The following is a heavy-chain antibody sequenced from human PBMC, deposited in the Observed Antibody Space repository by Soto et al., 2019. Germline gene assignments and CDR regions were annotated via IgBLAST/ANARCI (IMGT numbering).Heavy chain of an antibody. CDR2: IYHSGST. V-gene: IGHV4-30-2*01. CDR3: ARGGGVTTTGDDY. D-gene: IGHD4-4*01. J-gene: IGHJ4*02. Sequence: QLQLQESGSGLVKPSQTLSLTCAVSGGSINTATHSWSWIRQPPGKGLEWIGYIYHSGSTYYNPSAKRRVTISIDKSNSHSSLRPSSLTGAATAVYYCARGGGVTTTGDDYWGQGILVTVSS. CDR1: GGSINTATHS.